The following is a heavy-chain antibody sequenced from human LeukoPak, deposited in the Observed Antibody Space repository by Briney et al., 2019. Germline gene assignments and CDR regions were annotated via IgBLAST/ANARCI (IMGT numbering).Heavy chain of an antibody. CDR1: GGSISSYY. J-gene: IGHJ4*02. V-gene: IGHV4-59*08. CDR2: IYDSGST. CDR3: ARHFYDSRGSYSFALDY. D-gene: IGHD1-26*01. Sequence: SETLSLTCTVSGGSISSYYWSWIRQPPGKGLEWIGYIYDSGSTNYNRSLKSRVTISVDTSTNQFSLKLSSVTAADTAVYYCARHFYDSRGSYSFALDYWGQRTLVTISS.